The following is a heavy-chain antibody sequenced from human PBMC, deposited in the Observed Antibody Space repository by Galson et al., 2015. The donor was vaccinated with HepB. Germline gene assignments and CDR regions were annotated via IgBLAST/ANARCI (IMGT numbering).Heavy chain of an antibody. D-gene: IGHD1-26*01. CDR1: GYSFTSYW. V-gene: IGHV5-10-1*01. CDR3: ARTKDEWEPYSNWFDP. Sequence: QSGAEVKKPGESLRISCKGSGYSFTSYWISWVRQMPGKGLEWMGRIDPSDSYTNYSPSFQGHVTISADKSVSTAYLQWSSLKASDTAMYYCARTKDEWEPYSNWFDPWGQGTLVTVSS. CDR2: IDPSDSYT. J-gene: IGHJ5*02.